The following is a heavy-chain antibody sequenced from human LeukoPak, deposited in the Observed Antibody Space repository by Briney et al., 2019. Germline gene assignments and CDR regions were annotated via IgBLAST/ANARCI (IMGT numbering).Heavy chain of an antibody. CDR1: GGSISSGYY. CDR2: IYHSGST. V-gene: IGHV4-38-2*02. D-gene: IGHD3-22*01. J-gene: IGHJ5*02. CDR3: ARRSYYYDSSGYRS. Sequence: SETLSLTCTVSGGSISSGYYWGWIRQPPGKGLEWIGSIYHSGSTNYNPSLKSRVTISVDTSKNQFSLKLSSVTAADTAVYYCARRSYYYDSSGYRSWGQGTLVTVSS.